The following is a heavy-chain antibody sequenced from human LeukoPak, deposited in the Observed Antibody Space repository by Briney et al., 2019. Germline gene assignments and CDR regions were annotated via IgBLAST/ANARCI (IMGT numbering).Heavy chain of an antibody. D-gene: IGHD6-19*01. V-gene: IGHV1-24*01. Sequence: ASVKVSCKVSGYTLTELSMHWVRQAPGKGLEWMGGFDPENDETVYVQKFQGRVTMTEDISTDTAYMALSSLRSEDTAVYYCATAPRAASVAVALPDYYYYGMDVWGRGTTVTVSS. J-gene: IGHJ6*02. CDR1: GYTLTELS. CDR2: FDPENDET. CDR3: ATAPRAASVAVALPDYYYYGMDV.